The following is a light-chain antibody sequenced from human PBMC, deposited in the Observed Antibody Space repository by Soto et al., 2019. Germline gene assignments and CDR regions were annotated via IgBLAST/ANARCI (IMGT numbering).Light chain of an antibody. CDR3: ETWDSNPRVV. V-gene: IGLV4-60*02. CDR2: LEGSGSY. J-gene: IGLJ2*01. Sequence: QSVLTQSSSASASLGSSVKLTCTLSSGHSSYIIAWHQQQPGKAPRYLMKLEGSGSYNKGSGVPDRFSGSSSGADRYLTISNLQFEDEADYYCETWDSNPRVVFGGGTKLTV. CDR1: SGHSSYI.